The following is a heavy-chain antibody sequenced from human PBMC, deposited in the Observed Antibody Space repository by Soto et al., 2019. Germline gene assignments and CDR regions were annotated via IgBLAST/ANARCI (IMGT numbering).Heavy chain of an antibody. CDR2: IYYSGST. D-gene: IGHD1-7*01. CDR3: AREGLTGTIGLYYYYGMDV. Sequence: QVQLQESGPGLVKPSETLSPTCTVSGGSISSYYWSWIRQPPGKGLEWIGYIYYSGSTNYNPSLESRVTISVDTSKNQFSLKLSSVTAADTDVYYCAREGLTGTIGLYYYYGMDVWGQGTTVTVSS. J-gene: IGHJ6*02. CDR1: GGSISSYY. V-gene: IGHV4-59*01.